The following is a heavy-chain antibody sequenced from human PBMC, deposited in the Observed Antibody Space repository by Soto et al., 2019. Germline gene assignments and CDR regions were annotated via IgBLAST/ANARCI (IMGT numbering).Heavy chain of an antibody. Sequence: EVQLVESGGGLVKPGGSLRLSCAASGFTFSSYSMNWVRQAPGKGLEWVSSISSSSSYIYYADSVKGRFTISRDNAKISLYLQMNSLRAEDTGVYYCARGGSSWSLFDYWGQGTLVTVSS. V-gene: IGHV3-21*01. CDR1: GFTFSSYS. J-gene: IGHJ4*02. D-gene: IGHD6-13*01. CDR3: ARGGSSWSLFDY. CDR2: ISSSSSYI.